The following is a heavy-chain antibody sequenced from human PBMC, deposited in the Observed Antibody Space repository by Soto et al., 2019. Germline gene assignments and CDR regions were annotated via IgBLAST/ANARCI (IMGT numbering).Heavy chain of an antibody. CDR2: ISYDGSNK. J-gene: IGHJ4*02. V-gene: IGHV3-30*18. CDR3: AKLRSENYSSGHFDY. D-gene: IGHD6-19*01. CDR1: GFTFSSYG. Sequence: PGGSLRLSCAASGFTFSSYGMHWVRQAPGKGLEWVAVISYDGSNKYYADSVKGRFTISRDNSKNTLYLQMNSLRAEDTAVYYCAKLRSENYSSGHFDYWGQGTLVTVSS.